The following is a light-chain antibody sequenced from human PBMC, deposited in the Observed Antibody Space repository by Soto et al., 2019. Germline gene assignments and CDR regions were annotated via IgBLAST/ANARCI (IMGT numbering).Light chain of an antibody. CDR1: QSVSSSY. CDR3: QQYGSSPWT. V-gene: IGKV3-20*01. CDR2: GAS. Sequence: EIVLTQSPGTLSLSPGERATLSCRVSQSVSSSYLAWYQQKPGQAPRLVIYGASSRATGIPDRFSGGGSGTGFTLTISRLEPEDFAVYYCQQYGSSPWTFGQGTKVDIK. J-gene: IGKJ1*01.